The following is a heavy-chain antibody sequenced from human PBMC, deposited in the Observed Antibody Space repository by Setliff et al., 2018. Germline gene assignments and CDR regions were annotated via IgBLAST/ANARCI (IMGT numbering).Heavy chain of an antibody. CDR2: ISSDSGSI. V-gene: IGHV3-23*03. CDR1: GLTFSSDA. J-gene: IGHJ4*02. D-gene: IGHD3-10*01. CDR3: AKDKDVRVDYFDY. Sequence: PGGSLRLSCAASGLTFSSDAMTWVRQTPGKGLEWVSVISSDSGSIYYADSVKGRFTISRDNSKNTLYLQMNSLRAEDTAIYYCAKDKDVRVDYFDYWGPGTLVTVSS.